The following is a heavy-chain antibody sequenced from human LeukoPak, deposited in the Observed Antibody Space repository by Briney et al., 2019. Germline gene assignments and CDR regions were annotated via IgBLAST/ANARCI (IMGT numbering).Heavy chain of an antibody. J-gene: IGHJ5*02. V-gene: IGHV1-18*01. D-gene: IGHD2-15*01. CDR2: ISAYNGNT. CDR1: GYTFTSYG. CDR3: ARSDIVVVVAGWFDP. Sequence: GASVKVPCRASGYTFTSYGISWVRQAPGQGLERMGWISAYNGNTNYAQKLQGRVTMTTDTSTSTAYMELRSLRSDDTAVYYCARSDIVVVVAGWFDPWGQGTLVTVSS.